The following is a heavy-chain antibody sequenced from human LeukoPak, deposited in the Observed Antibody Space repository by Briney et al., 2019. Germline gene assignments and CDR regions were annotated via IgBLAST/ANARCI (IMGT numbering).Heavy chain of an antibody. CDR3: ARDLGLRGFDP. CDR2: IYYSGST. D-gene: IGHD7-27*01. J-gene: IGHJ5*02. Sequence: SETLSLTCTVSGGSISSYYWSWIRQPPGKGLEWIGYIYYSGSTNYNPSLKSRVTISVDTSKNQFSLKLSSVTAADTAVYYCARDLGLRGFDPWGQGTLVTVSS. V-gene: IGHV4-59*12. CDR1: GGSISSYY.